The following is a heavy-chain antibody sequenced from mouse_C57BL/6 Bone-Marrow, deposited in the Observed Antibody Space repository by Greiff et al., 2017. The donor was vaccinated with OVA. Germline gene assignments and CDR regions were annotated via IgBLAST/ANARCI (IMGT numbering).Heavy chain of an antibody. V-gene: IGHV1-64*01. Sequence: QVHVKQSGAELVKPGASVKLSCKASGYTFTSYWMHWVKQRPGQGLEWIGMIHPNSGSTNYNEKFKSKATLTVDKSSSTAYMQLSSLTSEDSAVYYCARGTGTRFAYWGQGTLVTVSA. CDR3: ARGTGTRFAY. CDR2: IHPNSGST. D-gene: IGHD4-1*01. J-gene: IGHJ3*01. CDR1: GYTFTSYW.